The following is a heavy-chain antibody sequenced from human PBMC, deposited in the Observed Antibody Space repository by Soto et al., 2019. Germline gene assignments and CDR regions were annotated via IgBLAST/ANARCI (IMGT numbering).Heavy chain of an antibody. V-gene: IGHV3-23*01. CDR1: GFTFSGYA. CDR2: MSGGGDAT. CDR3: ARKVSGSTGRPDLWYFDL. J-gene: IGHJ2*01. Sequence: EVQLLDSGGGLVQPGGSLRLSCAASGFTFSGYALTWVRQAPGKGLEWVSAMSGGGDATFYADSVKGRFTISRDNSKNTLYLKMNTLRAGDTAVYYCARKVSGSTGRPDLWYFDLWGRGTLVTVSS. D-gene: IGHD3-10*01.